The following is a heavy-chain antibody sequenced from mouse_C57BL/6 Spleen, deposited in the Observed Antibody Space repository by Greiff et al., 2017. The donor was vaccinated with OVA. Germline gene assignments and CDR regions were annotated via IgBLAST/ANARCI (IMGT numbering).Heavy chain of an antibody. CDR2: IYPSDSET. J-gene: IGHJ3*01. D-gene: IGHD1-1*01. V-gene: IGHV1-61*01. Sequence: QVQLKQPGAELVRPGSSVKLSCKASGYTFTSYWMDWVKQRPGQGLEWIGNIYPSDSETHYNQKFKDKATLTVDKSSSTAYMQLSSLTSEDSAVYYCARQHYYGSPFAYWGQGTLVTVSA. CDR3: ARQHYYGSPFAY. CDR1: GYTFTSYW.